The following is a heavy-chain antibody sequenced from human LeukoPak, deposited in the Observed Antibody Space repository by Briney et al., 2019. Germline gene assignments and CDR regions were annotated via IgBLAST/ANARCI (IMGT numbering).Heavy chain of an antibody. V-gene: IGHV3-23*01. J-gene: IGHJ4*02. Sequence: GGSLRLSCAVSGFTFSDYTMSWVRQAPGKGLEWVSGISGSGGGTYYADSVQGRFTISRDNSKNTLYLQMNSLRADGTALYYCAKSRASGRDGNNPAYWGQGTLVTVSS. CDR2: ISGSGGGT. CDR1: GFTFSDYT. D-gene: IGHD5-24*01. CDR3: AKSRASGRDGNNPAY.